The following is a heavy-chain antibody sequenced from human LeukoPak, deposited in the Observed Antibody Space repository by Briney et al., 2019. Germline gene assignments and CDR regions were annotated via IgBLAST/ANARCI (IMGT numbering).Heavy chain of an antibody. J-gene: IGHJ6*03. CDR2: IIPIFGTA. V-gene: IGHV1-69*05. Sequence: SVKVSCKASGGTFSSDAISWVRQAPGQGLEWMGGIIPIFGTANYAQKFQGRVTITTDESTSTAYMELSSLRSEDTAVYYCASAGTDYYYYMDVWGKGTTVTVSS. D-gene: IGHD6-13*01. CDR1: GGTFSSDA. CDR3: ASAGTDYYYYMDV.